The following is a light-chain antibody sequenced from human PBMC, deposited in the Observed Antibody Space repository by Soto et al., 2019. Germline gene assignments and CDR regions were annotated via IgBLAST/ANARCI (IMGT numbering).Light chain of an antibody. V-gene: IGLV1-51*01. CDR1: SSNIGDNY. CDR3: GTWDDRLDGNYV. J-gene: IGLJ1*01. CDR2: DND. Sequence: QSVLTQPPSVSAAPGQQATISCSGSSSNIGDNYVSWYQHLPGTAPKLVVYDNDRRPSGIPGRFSGSKSGTSATLVITGLQTGDEADYYCGTWDDRLDGNYVFGTGTRSPS.